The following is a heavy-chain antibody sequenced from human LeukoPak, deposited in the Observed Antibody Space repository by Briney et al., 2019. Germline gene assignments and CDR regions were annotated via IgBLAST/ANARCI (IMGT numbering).Heavy chain of an antibody. CDR2: IKQDGSEK. CDR3: ARVVARRNFDY. Sequence: GGSLSLSCAASGFTFSSYWMSWVRQSPGKGLKWVGNIKQDGSEKYYVDSEKGRFTITRDNAKNPLYLQMNGLRAEDTAVYYCARVVARRNFDYWGQGTLVTVSS. CDR1: GFTFSSYW. J-gene: IGHJ4*02. V-gene: IGHV3-7*01. D-gene: IGHD2-15*01.